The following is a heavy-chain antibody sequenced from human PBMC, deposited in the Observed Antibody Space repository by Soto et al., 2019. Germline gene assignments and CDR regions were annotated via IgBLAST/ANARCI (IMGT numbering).Heavy chain of an antibody. V-gene: IGHV1-8*01. CDR2: MNPNSGNT. CDR1: GYTFTSYD. Sequence: ASVKVSCKASGYTFTSYDINWLRQATGQGLEWMGWMNPNSGNTGYAQKFQGRVTMTRNTSISTAYMELSSLRSEDTAVYYCARVGMGVVPAASERDHHPVFAPWGQGTLVTVSS. J-gene: IGHJ5*02. CDR3: ARVGMGVVPAASERDHHPVFAP. D-gene: IGHD2-2*01.